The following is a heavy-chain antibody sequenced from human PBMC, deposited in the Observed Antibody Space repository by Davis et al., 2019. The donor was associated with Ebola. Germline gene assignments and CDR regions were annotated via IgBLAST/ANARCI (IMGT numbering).Heavy chain of an antibody. V-gene: IGHV4-34*01. Sequence: PGGSLRLSCAVSGGSFGDYLWSWIRQSPGKGLEWIGEINESGFTNYNPSLKSRVTISVDTSKNQFSLKLSSVTAADTAVYYCARHPRITMVRGVMTAFDIWGQGTMVTVSS. CDR1: GGSFGDYL. J-gene: IGHJ3*02. D-gene: IGHD3-10*01. CDR2: INESGFT. CDR3: ARHPRITMVRGVMTAFDI.